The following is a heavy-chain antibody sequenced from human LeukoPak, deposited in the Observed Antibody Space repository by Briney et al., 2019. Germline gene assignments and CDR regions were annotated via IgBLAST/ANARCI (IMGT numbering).Heavy chain of an antibody. CDR2: ISSSGSTI. V-gene: IGHV3-48*04. Sequence: GGSLRLSCTASGFTFSSYSMNWVRQAPGRGLEWVSYISSSGSTIYYADSVKGRFTISRDNAKNSLYLQMNSLRAEDTAVYYCARDLSLYCSGGSCYSLNYWGQGTLVTVSS. CDR3: ARDLSLYCSGGSCYSLNY. CDR1: GFTFSSYS. J-gene: IGHJ4*02. D-gene: IGHD2-15*01.